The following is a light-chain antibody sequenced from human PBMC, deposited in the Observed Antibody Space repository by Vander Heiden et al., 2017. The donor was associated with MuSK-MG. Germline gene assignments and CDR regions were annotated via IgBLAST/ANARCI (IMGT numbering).Light chain of an antibody. CDR3: QQDCTSPLT. CDR1: QSDSSSY. J-gene: IGKJ4*01. V-gene: IGKV3-20*01. CDR2: RTS. Sequence: EFVLTQSQGPLSLSPAQRDTLSCRASQSDSSSYLTWYQQKPGQPPRLLIYRTSTRATGIPDRFSGSGSGTDFTLTISRLEPEDFAVYYCQQDCTSPLTFGGGTKLEIK.